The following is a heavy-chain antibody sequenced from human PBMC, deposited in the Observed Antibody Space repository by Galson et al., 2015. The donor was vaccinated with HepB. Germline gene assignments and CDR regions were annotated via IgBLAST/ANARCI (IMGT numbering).Heavy chain of an antibody. CDR3: ASVEGASSWYYYYYGMDV. CDR1: GGTFSSYA. V-gene: IGHV1-69*13. D-gene: IGHD6-13*01. Sequence: SVKVSCKASGGTFSSYAISWVRQAPGQGLEWMGGIIPIFGTANYAQKFQGRVTITADESTSTAYMELSSLRSEDTAVYYCASVEGASSWYYYYYGMDVWGQGTTVTVSS. J-gene: IGHJ6*02. CDR2: IIPIFGTA.